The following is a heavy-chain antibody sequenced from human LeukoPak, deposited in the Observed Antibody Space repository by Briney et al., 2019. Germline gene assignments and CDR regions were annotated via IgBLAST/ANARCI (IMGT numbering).Heavy chain of an antibody. CDR2: ISYDGSNK. CDR1: GFTFSSYA. CDR3: AKDSTPYCGGDCYSYYFDY. V-gene: IGHV3-30*04. Sequence: GGSLRLSCAASGFTFSSYAMHWVRQAPGKGLEWVAVISYDGSNKYYADSVKGRFTISRDNSKNTLYLQMNSLRAEDTAEYYCAKDSTPYCGGDCYSYYFDYWGQGTLVTVSS. J-gene: IGHJ4*02. D-gene: IGHD2-21*02.